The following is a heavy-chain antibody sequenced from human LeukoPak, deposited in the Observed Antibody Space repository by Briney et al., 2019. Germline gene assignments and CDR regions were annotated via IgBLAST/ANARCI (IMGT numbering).Heavy chain of an antibody. J-gene: IGHJ5*02. CDR1: GYTFTSYE. Sequence: GASVTVSCKASGYTFTSYEMQWVRQAPGQGLEWMGIINPGGGYTSYAQKFQGRVTMTRDTSTSTVYMELSSLRSEDTAVYYCARGAWFDPWGQGALVTVSS. CDR2: INPGGGYT. V-gene: IGHV1-46*01. CDR3: ARGAWFDP.